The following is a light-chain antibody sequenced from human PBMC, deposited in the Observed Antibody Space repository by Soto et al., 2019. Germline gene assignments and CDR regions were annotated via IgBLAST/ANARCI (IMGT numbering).Light chain of an antibody. V-gene: IGKV1-5*03. CDR3: QQYNTYSRA. J-gene: IGKJ1*01. CDR1: QSISAW. CDR2: KAS. Sequence: DIQMTQSPSTLSASVGDRVTITCRASQSISAWLAWYQQKPGKAPKLLIYKASNLESGVPSRFIGSGSGTEFTLTISSLQPDDFATYYCQQYNTYSRAFGQGTKVEIK.